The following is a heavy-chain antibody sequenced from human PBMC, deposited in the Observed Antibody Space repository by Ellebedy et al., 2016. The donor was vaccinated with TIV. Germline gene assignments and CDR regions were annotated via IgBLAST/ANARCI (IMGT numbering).Heavy chain of an antibody. Sequence: SVKVSCKASGGTFGNHPLSWVRQAPGQGLEWVGRIIPMFGVTETAQMLQGRLTITADDSTSTAHMELSSLRPEDTAVYYCARNSDVVLIPAAYASSFDIWGQGTMVTVSS. V-gene: IGHV1-69*13. D-gene: IGHD2-2*01. J-gene: IGHJ3*02. CDR3: ARNSDVVLIPAAYASSFDI. CDR2: IIPMFGVT. CDR1: GGTFGNHP.